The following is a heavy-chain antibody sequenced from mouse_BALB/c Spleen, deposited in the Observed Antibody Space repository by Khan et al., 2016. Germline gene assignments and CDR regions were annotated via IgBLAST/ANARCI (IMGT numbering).Heavy chain of an antibody. D-gene: IGHD1-2*01. Sequence: QVQLQQSGAELARPGASVKLSCKASGYTFTDYYINWLKQRTGQGLEWIGEIFPGSGKTYYNEKFKDKATLTADESSSTAYMQLSSLTSEDSAVXYCASAYYGYFALDYWGQGTSVTVSS. CDR1: GYTFTDYY. V-gene: IGHV1-77*01. CDR3: ASAYYGYFALDY. CDR2: IFPGSGKT. J-gene: IGHJ4*01.